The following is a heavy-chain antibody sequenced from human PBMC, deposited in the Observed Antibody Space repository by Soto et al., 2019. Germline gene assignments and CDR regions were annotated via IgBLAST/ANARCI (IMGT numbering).Heavy chain of an antibody. Sequence: SETLSLTCTVSGGSISSYYWSWIRQPPGKGLEWIGYIYYSGSTNYNPSLKSRVTISVDTSKNQFSLKLSSVTAADTAVYYCARVYYDILTGSASSRFDPWGQGTLVTVSS. D-gene: IGHD3-9*01. J-gene: IGHJ5*02. CDR3: ARVYYDILTGSASSRFDP. CDR2: IYYSGST. V-gene: IGHV4-59*01. CDR1: GGSISSYY.